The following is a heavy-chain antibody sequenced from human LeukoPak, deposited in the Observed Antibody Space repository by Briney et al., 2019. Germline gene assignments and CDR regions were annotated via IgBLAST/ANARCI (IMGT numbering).Heavy chain of an antibody. V-gene: IGHV3-64D*08. CDR1: GFTFSTYA. Sequence: GGSLRLSCSASGFTFSTYAVHWVRQAPGKGLEFVSAISNHGGCTYYADSVKGRFTISRDNSKNTLYLQMNSLRSEDTAVYYCASPGSDSAWWGQGTLVTVSS. CDR2: ISNHGGCT. CDR3: ASPGSDSAW. J-gene: IGHJ4*02. D-gene: IGHD3-10*01.